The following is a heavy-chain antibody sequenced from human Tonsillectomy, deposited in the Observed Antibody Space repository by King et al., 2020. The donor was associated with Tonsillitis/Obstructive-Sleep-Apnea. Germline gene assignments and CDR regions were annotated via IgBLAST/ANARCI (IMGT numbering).Heavy chain of an antibody. V-gene: IGHV4-34*01. CDR1: GGSFSGHY. Sequence: VQLQQWGAGLLKPSETLSLTCAVYGGSFSGHYWSWIRQPPGKGLDWVGEIHHSGGTNYNPSLKSRVTISVDTSKNQFSLKLSSVTAADTAVYYCARVGVYGDYAVEYWGQGTLVTVSS. D-gene: IGHD4-17*01. J-gene: IGHJ4*02. CDR2: IHHSGGT. CDR3: ARVGVYGDYAVEY.